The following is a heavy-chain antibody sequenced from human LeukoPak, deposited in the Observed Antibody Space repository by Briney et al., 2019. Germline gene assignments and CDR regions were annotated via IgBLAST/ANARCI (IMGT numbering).Heavy chain of an antibody. CDR1: GFTFSSYN. Sequence: PGGSLRLSCAASGFTFSSYNMNWVRQAPGKGLEWVSSISSSTSHIYYADSVTGRFTISRDNAKNSLYLQMNSLRAEDTAVYYCARWPIAAAPPVYYFDYCGQGTLVTVSS. CDR3: ARWPIAAAPPVYYFDY. V-gene: IGHV3-21*01. CDR2: ISSSTSHI. J-gene: IGHJ4*02. D-gene: IGHD6-13*01.